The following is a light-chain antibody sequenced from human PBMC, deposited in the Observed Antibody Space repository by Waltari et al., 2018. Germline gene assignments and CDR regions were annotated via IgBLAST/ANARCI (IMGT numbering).Light chain of an antibody. J-gene: IGKJ1*01. CDR2: WAS. Sequence: DIVMTQSPDSLAVSLGERATINCKSSQSVLYSSNNKNYLAWYQQKPGQPPKLLIYWASTPESGVPDRFSGSGSGTDFTLTISSLQAEDVAVYYCQQYDSTPPWTFGQGTKVEIK. CDR3: QQYDSTPPWT. CDR1: QSVLYSSNNKNY. V-gene: IGKV4-1*01.